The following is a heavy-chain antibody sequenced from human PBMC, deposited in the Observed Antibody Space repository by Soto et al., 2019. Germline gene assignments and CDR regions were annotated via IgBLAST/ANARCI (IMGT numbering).Heavy chain of an antibody. CDR2: IHYSGST. CDR3: ARHPGYCSGGSCNGQYTLDV. J-gene: IGHJ6*02. D-gene: IGHD2-15*01. V-gene: IGHV4-39*01. Sequence: PSETLSLTCDVSGGSISIGTDYWGWIRQPPGKGLEWIGNIHYSGSTNYNPSLKSRLSISVDTSQNQFSLELSSVTAADTAVYFCARHPGYCSGGSCNGQYTLDVWGQGTTVTVSS. CDR1: GGSISIGTDY.